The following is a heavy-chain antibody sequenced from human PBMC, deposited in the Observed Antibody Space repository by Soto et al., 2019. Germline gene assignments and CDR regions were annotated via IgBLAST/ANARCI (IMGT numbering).Heavy chain of an antibody. D-gene: IGHD4-4*01. CDR3: ASGLKEYSNYYFDY. V-gene: IGHV4-59*08. CDR2: IYYSGST. J-gene: IGHJ4*02. CDR1: GGSISSYY. Sequence: SETLSLTCTVSGGSISSYYWSWIRQPPGKGLEWIGYIYYSGSTNYNPSLKSRVTISVDTSKNQFSLKLSSVTAADTAVYYCASGLKEYSNYYFDYWGQGTLVTVSS.